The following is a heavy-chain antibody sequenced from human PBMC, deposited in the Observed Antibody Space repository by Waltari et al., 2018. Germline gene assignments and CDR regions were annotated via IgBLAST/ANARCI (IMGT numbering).Heavy chain of an antibody. CDR1: GDSLSGNYW. J-gene: IGHJ4*02. CDR2: VHHSGKT. V-gene: IGHV4-4*02. CDR3: AGDRAIGLFFDY. Sequence: QVQLQESGQGLVKPSGTLSLTCPVPGDSLSGNYWWSWVRQSPEKGLEWIGQVHHSGKTHYNPSLQSRVTISVDKPKNQFSLNLNSVTAADTAVYYCAGDRAIGLFFDYWGRGTLVTVSS. D-gene: IGHD2-2*01.